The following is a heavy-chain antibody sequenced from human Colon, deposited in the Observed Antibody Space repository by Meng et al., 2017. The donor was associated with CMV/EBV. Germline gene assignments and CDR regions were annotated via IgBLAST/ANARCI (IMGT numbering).Heavy chain of an antibody. CDR3: ARDMGPHGHDY. V-gene: IGHV1-2*02. Sequence: ASVKVSCKTSGYTFTDYYIHWVRQAPGEGLEWMGWINPKNDGTNYAQKFQGRVTVTRDTSTVYMELTRLRSDDTAVYYCARDMGPHGHDYWGQGTLVTVSS. CDR2: INPKNDGT. J-gene: IGHJ4*02. CDR1: GYTFTDYY. D-gene: IGHD3-10*01.